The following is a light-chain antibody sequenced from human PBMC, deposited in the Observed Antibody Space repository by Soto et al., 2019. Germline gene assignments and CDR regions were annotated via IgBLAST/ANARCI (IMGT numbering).Light chain of an antibody. Sequence: DIVLTQSPGTLSLSPGDRATLSCRASQSVSGTHLAWYQQKPGQAPRLLVYGASSRATGIPDRFSGRGSGTDFPLTISRLEPEDVAVYYCQQYGSSSTFGQGTKVEI. CDR3: QQYGSSST. CDR1: QSVSGTH. V-gene: IGKV3-20*01. CDR2: GAS. J-gene: IGKJ1*01.